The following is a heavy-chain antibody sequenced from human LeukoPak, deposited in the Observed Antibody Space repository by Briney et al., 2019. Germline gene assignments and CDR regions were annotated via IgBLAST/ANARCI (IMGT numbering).Heavy chain of an antibody. CDR3: AWSRSTSSYWYFDL. Sequence: PSETLSLTCTVSGGSLSSGGYYWSWIRQPPGKGLEWIGYIYRSGSTYYNPSLKSRVTISVDRSKNQFSLKLSSVTAADTAVYYCAWSRSTSSYWYFDLWGRGTLVTVSS. J-gene: IGHJ2*01. D-gene: IGHD2-15*01. V-gene: IGHV4-30-2*01. CDR2: IYRSGST. CDR1: GGSLSSGGYY.